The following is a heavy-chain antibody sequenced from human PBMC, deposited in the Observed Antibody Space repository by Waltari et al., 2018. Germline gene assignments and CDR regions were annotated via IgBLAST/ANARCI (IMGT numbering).Heavy chain of an antibody. V-gene: IGHV3-30-3*01. CDR3: ARGSVGVATILFDY. J-gene: IGHJ4*02. CDR2: ISYDGSNK. D-gene: IGHD5-12*01. CDR1: GFTFSSYA. Sequence: QVQLVESGGGVVQPGRSLRLSCAASGFTFSSYAMHWVRQAPGKGLEWVAVISYDGSNKYYADSVKGRFTISRDNSKNTLYLQMNSLRAEDTAVYYCARGSVGVATILFDYWGQGTLVTVSS.